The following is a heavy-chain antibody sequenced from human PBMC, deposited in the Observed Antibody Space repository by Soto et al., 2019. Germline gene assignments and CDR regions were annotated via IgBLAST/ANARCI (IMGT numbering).Heavy chain of an antibody. CDR3: ARGHGRFAH. V-gene: IGHV4-34*01. CDR1: GGSFTGYD. CDR2: INHSGFT. Sequence: QLQLHQSGAGLLKPSETLSLTCDVSGGSFTGYDWAWIRQPPGKGLEWIGEINHSGFTNYNPSLTGRVTISLDTSRSQFSLKLDSLTTADTALYFCARGHGRFAHWGQGNLVTFSS. J-gene: IGHJ4*02.